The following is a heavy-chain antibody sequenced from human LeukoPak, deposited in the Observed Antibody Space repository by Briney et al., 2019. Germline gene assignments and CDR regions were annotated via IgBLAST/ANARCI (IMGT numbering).Heavy chain of an antibody. Sequence: SETLSLTCTVSGGSISSGSYYWSWIRQPAGKGLEWIGRIYTSGSTNYNPSLKSRVTISVDTSKNQFSLKLSSVTAADTAVYYCARGDGSLSGSYPFDPWGQGTLVTVSS. V-gene: IGHV4-61*02. CDR2: IYTSGST. D-gene: IGHD1-26*01. CDR3: ARGDGSLSGSYPFDP. CDR1: GGSISSGSYY. J-gene: IGHJ5*02.